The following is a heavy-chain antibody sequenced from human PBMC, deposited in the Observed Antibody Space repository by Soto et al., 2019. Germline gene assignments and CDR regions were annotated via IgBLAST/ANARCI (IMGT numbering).Heavy chain of an antibody. CDR1: GYTFTSYY. D-gene: IGHD2-8*01. CDR3: ARQARYCTNGVCSAYGMDV. J-gene: IGHJ6*02. Sequence: QVQLVQSGAEVKKPGASVKVSCKASGYTFTSYYMHWVRQAPGQGLEWMGIINPSGGSTSYGQKFQGRDTLTRDTSTSTVYMELSSLRSEDTAVYYCARQARYCTNGVCSAYGMDVWGQGTTVTVSS. CDR2: INPSGGST. V-gene: IGHV1-46*01.